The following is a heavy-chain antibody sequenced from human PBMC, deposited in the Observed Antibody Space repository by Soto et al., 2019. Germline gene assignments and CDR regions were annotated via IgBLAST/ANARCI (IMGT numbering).Heavy chain of an antibody. J-gene: IGHJ6*02. D-gene: IGHD2-15*01. CDR1: GFTFSSYA. V-gene: IGHV3-23*01. CDR3: AEEVVGANEDYYYYYGMDV. CDR2: ISGSGGST. Sequence: GGSLRLSCAASGFTFSSYAMSWVRQAPGKGLEWVSAISGSGGSTYYADSVKGQFTISRDNSKNTLYLQMNSLRAEDTAVYYCAEEVVGANEDYYYYYGMDVWGQGTTVTVSS.